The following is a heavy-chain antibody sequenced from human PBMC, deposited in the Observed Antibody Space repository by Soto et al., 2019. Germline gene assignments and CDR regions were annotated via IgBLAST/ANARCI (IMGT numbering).Heavy chain of an antibody. D-gene: IGHD6-19*01. CDR1: GFTFSSYW. Sequence: PGGSLRLSCAASGFTFSSYWMHWVRQAPGKGLVWVSRINSDGSSTSYADSVKGRFTISRDNAKNTLYLQMNSLRAEDTAVYYCANLRIAVAGHYYYYGMDVWGQGTTVTVSS. CDR3: ANLRIAVAGHYYYYGMDV. V-gene: IGHV3-74*01. J-gene: IGHJ6*02. CDR2: INSDGSST.